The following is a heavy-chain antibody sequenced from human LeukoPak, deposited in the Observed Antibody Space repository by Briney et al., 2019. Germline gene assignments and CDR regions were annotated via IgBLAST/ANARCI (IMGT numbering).Heavy chain of an antibody. V-gene: IGHV1-69*01. Sequence: ASVKVSCKASGGTFSSYAISWVRQAPGQGLEWMGGIIPIFGTANYAQKFQGRVTITADESTSTAYMELSSLRSEDTAVYYCALLYSSGWYFDYWGQGTLVTVSS. D-gene: IGHD6-19*01. CDR2: IIPIFGTA. CDR3: ALLYSSGWYFDY. J-gene: IGHJ4*02. CDR1: GGTFSSYA.